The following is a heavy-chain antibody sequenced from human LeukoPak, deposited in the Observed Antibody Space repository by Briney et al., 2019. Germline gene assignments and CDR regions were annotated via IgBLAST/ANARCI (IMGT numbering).Heavy chain of an antibody. J-gene: IGHJ4*02. D-gene: IGHD3-22*01. CDR2: INSDGSST. V-gene: IGHV3-74*01. CDR3: ASYSGYYLYYFDY. Sequence: PGGSLRLSCAASGFTFSSYAMSWVRQAPGKGLVWVSRINSDGSSTNYADSVKGRFTISRDNAKNTLSLQMNSLRAEDTAVYYCASYSGYYLYYFDYWGQGTLVTVSS. CDR1: GFTFSSYA.